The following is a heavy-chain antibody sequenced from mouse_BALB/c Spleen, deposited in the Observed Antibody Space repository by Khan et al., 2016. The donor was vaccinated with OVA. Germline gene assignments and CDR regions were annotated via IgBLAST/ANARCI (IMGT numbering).Heavy chain of an antibody. J-gene: IGHJ1*01. Sequence: EVELVESGGGLVRPGGSLKLSCAASGFSFTTYTMSWVRQTPERRLEWVATINSGSTYTYYPDSVKGRFTISRDNAKNHLYLQMSSLKSEDTAMYYCTRDGNYAHWYFDVWGAGTTVTVSS. D-gene: IGHD2-1*01. CDR1: GFSFTTYT. CDR3: TRDGNYAHWYFDV. V-gene: IGHV5-6-4*01. CDR2: INSGSTYT.